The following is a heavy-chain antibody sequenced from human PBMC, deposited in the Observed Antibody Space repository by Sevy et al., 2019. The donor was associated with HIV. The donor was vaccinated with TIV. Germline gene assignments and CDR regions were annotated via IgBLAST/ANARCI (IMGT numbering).Heavy chain of an antibody. D-gene: IGHD2-15*01. CDR1: GFTFSSYS. V-gene: IGHV3-21*01. CDR2: ISSSSNYI. CDR3: ARDQREGECSGGSCYSDAFDI. J-gene: IGHJ3*02. Sequence: GGSLRLSCAASGFTFSSYSMNWVRQAPGKGLEWVSSISSSSNYIYYADSVKGRFTISRDNAKNSLYLQMNSLRAEDTAVYYCARDQREGECSGGSCYSDAFDIWGQRTMVTVSS.